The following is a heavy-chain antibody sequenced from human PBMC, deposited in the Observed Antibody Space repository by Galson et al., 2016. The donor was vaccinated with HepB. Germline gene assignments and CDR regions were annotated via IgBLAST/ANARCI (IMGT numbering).Heavy chain of an antibody. Sequence: SLRLSCAGSGFAFSSSGMNWVRQAPGKGLQWLSYISSSISPIYYADSVKGRFTISRGNAKNSVYLQMNSLRDEDTAVYYCARELVRSAFDLWGQGTMVTVS. V-gene: IGHV3-48*02. J-gene: IGHJ3*01. CDR2: ISSSISPI. CDR1: GFAFSSSG. D-gene: IGHD4/OR15-4a*01. CDR3: ARELVRSAFDL.